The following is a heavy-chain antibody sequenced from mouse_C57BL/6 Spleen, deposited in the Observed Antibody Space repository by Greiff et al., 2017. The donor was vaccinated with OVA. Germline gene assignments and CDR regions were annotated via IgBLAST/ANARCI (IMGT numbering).Heavy chain of an antibody. Sequence: VQLQQSGPELVKPGASVKMSCKASGYTFTDYNMHWVKQSHGKSLEWIGYINPNNGGTSYNQKFKGKATLTVNKSSSTAYMELRSLTSEDSAVYYCARHDYYGSRAMDYWGQGTSVTVSS. CDR2: INPNNGGT. D-gene: IGHD1-1*01. V-gene: IGHV1-22*01. J-gene: IGHJ4*01. CDR1: GYTFTDYN. CDR3: ARHDYYGSRAMDY.